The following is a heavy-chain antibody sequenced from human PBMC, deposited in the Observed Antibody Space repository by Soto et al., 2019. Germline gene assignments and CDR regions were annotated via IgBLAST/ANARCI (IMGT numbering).Heavy chain of an antibody. V-gene: IGHV3-23*01. D-gene: IGHD3-3*01. CDR1: GFTFSSYA. Sequence: LRLSCAASGFTFSSYAMSWVRQAPGKGLEWVSAISGSGGSTYYADSVKGRFTISRDNSKNTLYLQMNSLRAEDTAVYYCAKDNGDFGVVGHIDYWGQGTLVTVSS. J-gene: IGHJ4*02. CDR3: AKDNGDFGVVGHIDY. CDR2: ISGSGGST.